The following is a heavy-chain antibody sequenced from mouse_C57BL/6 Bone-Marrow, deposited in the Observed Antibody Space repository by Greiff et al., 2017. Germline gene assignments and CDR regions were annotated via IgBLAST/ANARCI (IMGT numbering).Heavy chain of an antibody. CDR3: ARGGQLRLSFAY. J-gene: IGHJ3*01. V-gene: IGHV1-19*01. D-gene: IGHD3-2*02. CDR2: INPYNGGT. CDR1: GYTFTDYY. Sequence: VQLKESGPVLVKPGASVKMSCKASGYTFTDYYMNWVKQSHGKSLEWIGVINPYNGGTSYNQKFKGKATLTVDKSSSTAYMELNSLTSEDSAVYYCARGGQLRLSFAYWGQGTLVTVSA.